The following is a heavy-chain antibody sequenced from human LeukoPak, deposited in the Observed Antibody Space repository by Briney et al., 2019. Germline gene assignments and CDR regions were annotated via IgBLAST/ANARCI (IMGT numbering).Heavy chain of an antibody. CDR2: IKSKTDGGTT. D-gene: IGHD2-15*01. J-gene: IGHJ6*02. V-gene: IGHV3-15*01. CDR3: TAAATQIHDYYYYGMDV. CDR1: GFTFSNAW. Sequence: GGSLRLSCAASGFTFSNAWMSWVRQAPGKGLEWVGRIKSKTDGGTTDYAAPVKGRFTISRDDSKNTLYLQMNSLKTEDTAVYYCTAAATQIHDYYYYGMDVWGQGTTVTVSS.